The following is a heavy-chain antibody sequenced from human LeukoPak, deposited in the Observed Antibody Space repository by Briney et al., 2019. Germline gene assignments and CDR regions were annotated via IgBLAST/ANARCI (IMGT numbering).Heavy chain of an antibody. Sequence: GGSLRLSCAASGFTFSNAWMSWVRQAPGKGLEWVSRIKSKTDGGTTDYAAPVKGRFTISRDDSKNTLYLQMNSLKTEDTAVYYCTRSTLVVTAMGYWGQGTLVTVSS. CDR2: IKSKTDGGTT. CDR1: GFTFSNAW. J-gene: IGHJ4*02. V-gene: IGHV3-15*01. D-gene: IGHD2-21*02. CDR3: TRSTLVVTAMGY.